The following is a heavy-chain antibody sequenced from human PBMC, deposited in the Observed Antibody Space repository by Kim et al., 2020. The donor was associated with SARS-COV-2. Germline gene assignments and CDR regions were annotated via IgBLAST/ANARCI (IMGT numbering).Heavy chain of an antibody. Sequence: SETLSLTCTVSGGSISSYYWSWIRQPPGKGLEWIGYIYYSGSTNYNPSLKSRVTISVDTSKNQFSLKLSSVTAADTAVYYCARDAGHDDYYYGMDVWGQGTTVTVSS. CDR3: ARDAGHDDYYYGMDV. D-gene: IGHD1-1*01. CDR2: IYYSGST. V-gene: IGHV4-59*13. J-gene: IGHJ6*02. CDR1: GGSISSYY.